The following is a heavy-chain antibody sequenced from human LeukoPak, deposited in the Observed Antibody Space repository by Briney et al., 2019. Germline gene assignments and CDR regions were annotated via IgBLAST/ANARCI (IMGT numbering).Heavy chain of an antibody. D-gene: IGHD5-18*01. CDR2: ISGSGGST. Sequence: GGSLRLSCAASGFTFSSYAMSWVRQAPGKWLEWVSAISGSGGSTYYADSVKGRFTISRDNSKNTLYLQMNSLRAEDTAVYYCASPKADRGYSYGQIRSAFDIWGQGTMVTVSS. V-gene: IGHV3-23*01. CDR1: GFTFSSYA. CDR3: ASPKADRGYSYGQIRSAFDI. J-gene: IGHJ3*02.